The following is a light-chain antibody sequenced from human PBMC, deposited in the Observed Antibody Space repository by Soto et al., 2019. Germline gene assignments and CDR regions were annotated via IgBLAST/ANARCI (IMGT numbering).Light chain of an antibody. V-gene: IGKV3-20*01. CDR2: GAS. J-gene: IGKJ1*01. Sequence: LSPGERATLSCRASQSVSSSYLAWYQQKPGQAPRLLIYGASSRATGIPDRFSGSGSGTDFTLTISRLEPEDFAVYHCQQHGSSPWTFGQGTKVDIK. CDR1: QSVSSSY. CDR3: QQHGSSPWT.